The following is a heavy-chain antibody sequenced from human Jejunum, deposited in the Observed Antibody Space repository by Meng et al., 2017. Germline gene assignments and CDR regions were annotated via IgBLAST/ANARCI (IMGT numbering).Heavy chain of an antibody. CDR3: ARGVGDIRVGFDY. CDR1: GHSISSTNW. J-gene: IGHJ4*02. CDR2: IYHSGRT. V-gene: IGHV4-4*02. D-gene: IGHD5-12*01. Sequence: QVTRQASGPELGKPSGTLSLTCDVSGHSISSTNWWDWLRQPPGKGLEWIGEIYHSGRTNFNPSLESRVTISVDESKNQFSLTLNSVTAADTAVYYCARGVGDIRVGFDYWGQGILVTVSS.